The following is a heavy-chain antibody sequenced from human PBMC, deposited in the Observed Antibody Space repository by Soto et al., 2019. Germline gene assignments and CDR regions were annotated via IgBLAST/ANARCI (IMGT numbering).Heavy chain of an antibody. CDR1: GVTFSTFA. CDR2: FNDNTGNT. CDR3: AKWRNWFDP. Sequence: EEQLLESGGGLIQPGGSLRLSCVASGVTFSTFAMSWVRQAPGKGLEWVSGFNDNTGNTYYADSVKGRFTISRDNSKNTLYLQMNSLRVEDTAVYYCAKWRNWFDPWGQGTLVTVSS. V-gene: IGHV3-23*01. J-gene: IGHJ5*02.